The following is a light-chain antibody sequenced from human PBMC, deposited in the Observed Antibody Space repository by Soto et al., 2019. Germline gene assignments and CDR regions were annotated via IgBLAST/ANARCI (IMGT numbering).Light chain of an antibody. J-gene: IGLJ1*01. CDR1: SSDVGGYNY. CDR2: DVT. V-gene: IGLV2-14*01. CDR3: SSYTSSSTPYV. Sequence: QSALTQPASVSGSPGQSITISCTGTSSDVGGYNYVSWYQQHPVKAPKLMIYDVTNRPSGVSDRFSGSKSGNTASLTISGIQAEDEADYYCSSYTSSSTPYVFGTGTKLTV.